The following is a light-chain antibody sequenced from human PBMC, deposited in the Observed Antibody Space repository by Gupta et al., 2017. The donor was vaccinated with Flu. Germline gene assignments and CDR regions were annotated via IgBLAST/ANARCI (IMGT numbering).Light chain of an antibody. CDR2: GTS. CDR1: QSVSSD. J-gene: IGKJ3*01. CDR3: QQYNNWPLT. V-gene: IGKV3-15*01. Sequence: PATRTGSPGERATRSCRASQSVSSDLAWYQQKPGQAPRLLIYGTSFRATGIPARFSGSGSGTEFTFTISSLQSEDFAVYYCQQYNNWPLTFGPGTKVDIK.